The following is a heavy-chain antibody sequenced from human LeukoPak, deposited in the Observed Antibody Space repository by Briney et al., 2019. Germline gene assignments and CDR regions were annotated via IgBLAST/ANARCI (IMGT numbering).Heavy chain of an antibody. D-gene: IGHD6-19*01. V-gene: IGHV4-34*01. Sequence: SETLSLTCAVYGGSFSGYYWSWVRQPPGKGLEWIGEINHSGSTNYNPSLKSRVTISVDTSKNQFSLKLSSVTAADTAVYYCASRIAVAGTHYFDYWGQGTLLTVSS. CDR1: GGSFSGYY. CDR3: ASRIAVAGTHYFDY. CDR2: INHSGST. J-gene: IGHJ4*02.